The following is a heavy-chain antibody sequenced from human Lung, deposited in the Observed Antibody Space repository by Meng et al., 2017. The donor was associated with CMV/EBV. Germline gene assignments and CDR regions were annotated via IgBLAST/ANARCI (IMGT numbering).Heavy chain of an antibody. V-gene: IGHV1-69*01. CDR3: ARHPSSDSSGYYNEEPS. Sequence: VRSGVEMNNAGFSVHGSYNALGATFSCYIFSWGRQAPGQGLEWMGGIIPIFGEEKYAQKFQGRVTIIADETTSTVYMDLRRLRSEDTAMYYCARHPSSDSSGYYNEEPSWGQGTLVTVSS. D-gene: IGHD3-22*01. CDR1: GATFSCYI. CDR2: IIPIFGEE. J-gene: IGHJ4*02.